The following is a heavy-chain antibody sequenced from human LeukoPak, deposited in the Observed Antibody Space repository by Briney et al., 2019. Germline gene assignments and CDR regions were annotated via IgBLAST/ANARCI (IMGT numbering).Heavy chain of an antibody. CDR3: ARDRSGSYPNWFDP. CDR1: GFTFSSYG. V-gene: IGHV3-23*01. J-gene: IGHJ5*02. CDR2: ITGNGANT. Sequence: GGSLRLSCAASGFTFSSYGMSWVRQAPGKGLEWVSAITGNGANTFYADSVKGRYTISRDNSKNTMYLQMNSLRAEDTALYYCARDRSGSYPNWFDPWGQGTLVTVSS. D-gene: IGHD3-10*01.